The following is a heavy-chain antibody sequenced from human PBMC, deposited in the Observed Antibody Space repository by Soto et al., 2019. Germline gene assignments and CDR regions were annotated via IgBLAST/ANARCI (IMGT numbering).Heavy chain of an antibody. J-gene: IGHJ4*02. Sequence: ASVKVSCKASGYIFTGYAINWVRQAPGQRLEWMGWINAGYGNTKYSQNFQGRVTISRDTSATTAYLELSSLKSEDTAVYYCARKADCGGDCYAIDYWGQGTLVTVS. CDR2: INAGYGNT. V-gene: IGHV1-3*01. CDR3: ARKADCGGDCYAIDY. D-gene: IGHD2-21*02. CDR1: GYIFTGYA.